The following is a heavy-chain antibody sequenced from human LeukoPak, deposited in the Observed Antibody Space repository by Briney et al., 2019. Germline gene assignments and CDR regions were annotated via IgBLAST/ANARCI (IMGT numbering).Heavy chain of an antibody. J-gene: IGHJ4*02. Sequence: SETLSLTCAVYGGSFSGYYWSWIRQPPGKGLEWIGEINHSGSTNYNPSLKSRVTISVDTSKNQFSLKLSSVTAADTAVYYCAGGPGTLGYSSGWYAVNWGQGTLVTVSS. CDR2: INHSGST. V-gene: IGHV4-34*01. CDR3: AGGPGTLGYSSGWYAVN. D-gene: IGHD6-19*01. CDR1: GGSFSGYY.